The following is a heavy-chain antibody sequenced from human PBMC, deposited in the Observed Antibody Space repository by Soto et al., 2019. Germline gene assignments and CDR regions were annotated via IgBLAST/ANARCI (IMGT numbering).Heavy chain of an antibody. CDR2: IYYSGST. CDR3: ARDSTIRDFWSGHYTGGYYYGMDV. D-gene: IGHD3-3*01. J-gene: IGHJ6*02. V-gene: IGHV4-30-4*01. CDR1: GGSISSGDYY. Sequence: PSETLSLTCTVSGGSISSGDYYWSWIRQPPGKGLEWIGYIYYSGSTHYNPSLKSRVTISVDTSKNQFSLKLSSVTAADTAVYYCARDSTIRDFWSGHYTGGYYYGMDVWGQGTTVTVSS.